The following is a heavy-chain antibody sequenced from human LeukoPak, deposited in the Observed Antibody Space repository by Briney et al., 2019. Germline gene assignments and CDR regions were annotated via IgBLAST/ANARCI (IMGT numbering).Heavy chain of an antibody. J-gene: IGHJ6*02. CDR2: ISGSGGST. Sequence: GGSLRLSCAASGFTFSSYAMSWVRQAPGKGLEWVSAISGSGGSTYYADSVKGRFTISRDNSKNTLYLQMNSLRAEDTAVYYCARDRSGYDLGLYGMDVWGQGTTVTVSS. D-gene: IGHD5-12*01. CDR1: GFTFSSYA. V-gene: IGHV3-23*01. CDR3: ARDRSGYDLGLYGMDV.